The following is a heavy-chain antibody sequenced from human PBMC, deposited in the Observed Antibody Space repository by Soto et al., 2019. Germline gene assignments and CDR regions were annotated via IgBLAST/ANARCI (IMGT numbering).Heavy chain of an antibody. CDR1: WFTFTNYW. J-gene: IGHJ5*02. D-gene: IGHD3-22*01. Sequence: SGGSLRLSCATPWFTFTNYWVHWGRQTPRKGLVWVSRINGDGGSTTYADSVKGRFTISRDNAKNTLYLQMNSLRAEDTAVYYCAKDRCPYDSSRGHDHWGQGTLVTVSS. CDR3: AKDRCPYDSSRGHDH. V-gene: IGHV3-74*01. CDR2: INGDGGST.